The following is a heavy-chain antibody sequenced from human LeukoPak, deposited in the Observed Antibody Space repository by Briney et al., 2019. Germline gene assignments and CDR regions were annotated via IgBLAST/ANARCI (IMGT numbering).Heavy chain of an antibody. CDR2: ISGSGCST. V-gene: IGHV3-23*01. CDR3: AEHPRLCFGELKD. Sequence: PGGSLRLSCAASRFPFSSYAMGCVPKAPGKGVEWVSAISGSGCSTYYADSVKGRFTIARDNAKNTLYLQMNSLRAEDTAVYYCAEHPRLCFGELKDWGQGTLVTVSS. D-gene: IGHD3-10*01. J-gene: IGHJ4*02. CDR1: RFPFSSYA.